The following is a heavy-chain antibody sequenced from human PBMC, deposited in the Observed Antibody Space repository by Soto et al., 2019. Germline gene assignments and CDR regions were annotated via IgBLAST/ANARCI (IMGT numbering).Heavy chain of an antibody. V-gene: IGHV3-21*01. CDR1: GFTFSSYS. D-gene: IGHD1-26*01. Sequence: GGSLRLSCAASGFTFSSYSMNWVRQAPGKGLEWVSSISSSSSYIYYADSVKGRFTISRDNAKNSLYLQMNSLRAEDTAVYYCARDLGVGATIIHWGQGTLVTVSS. CDR3: ARDLGVGATIIH. CDR2: ISSSSSYI. J-gene: IGHJ4*02.